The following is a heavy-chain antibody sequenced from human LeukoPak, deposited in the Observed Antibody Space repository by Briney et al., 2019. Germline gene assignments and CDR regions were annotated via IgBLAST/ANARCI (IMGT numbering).Heavy chain of an antibody. J-gene: IGHJ4*02. CDR2: IKSETDGGTT. V-gene: IGHV3-15*01. D-gene: IGHD3-22*01. CDR1: GFTFTSAW. CDR3: TTGLYYYDSSSLWY. Sequence: GGSLRLSCAASGFTFTSAWMSWVRQAPGKGLEWVGLIKSETDGGTTDYAAPVKGRFTISRDDSKNTVYLQMNSLNTEDTAVYYCTTGLYYYDSSSLWYWGQGTLVTVSS.